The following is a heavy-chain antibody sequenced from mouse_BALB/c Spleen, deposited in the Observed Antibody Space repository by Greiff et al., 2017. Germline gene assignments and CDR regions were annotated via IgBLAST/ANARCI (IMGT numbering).Heavy chain of an antibody. CDR2: IYPGSGNT. Sequence: QVHVKQSGAELARPGASVKLSCKASGYTFTDYYINWVKQRTGQGLEWIGEIYPGSGNTYYNEKFKGKATLTADKSSSTAYMQLSSLTSEDSAVYFCARSYYYGSSDWFAYWGQGTLVTVSA. CDR3: ARSYYYGSSDWFAY. J-gene: IGHJ3*01. CDR1: GYTFTDYY. V-gene: IGHV1-77*01. D-gene: IGHD1-1*01.